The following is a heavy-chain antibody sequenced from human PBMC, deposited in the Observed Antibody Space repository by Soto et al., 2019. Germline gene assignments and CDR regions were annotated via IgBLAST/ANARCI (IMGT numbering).Heavy chain of an antibody. CDR2: IKQDGSEK. D-gene: IGHD3-3*01. J-gene: IGHJ4*02. Sequence: GGSLRLSCAASGFTFSSYWMSWVRQAPGKGLEWVANIKQDGSEKYYVDSVKGRFTISRDNAKNSLYLQMNSLRAEDTAVYYCARDLLIYDLWSGYDYWGQGTLVTVSS. CDR1: GFTFSSYW. V-gene: IGHV3-7*01. CDR3: ARDLLIYDLWSGYDY.